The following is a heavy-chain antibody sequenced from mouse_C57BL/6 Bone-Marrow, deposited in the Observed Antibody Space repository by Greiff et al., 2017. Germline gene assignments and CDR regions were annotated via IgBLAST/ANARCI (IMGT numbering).Heavy chain of an antibody. Sequence: EVQRVESGGDLVKPGGSLKLSCAASGFTFSSSGMSWVRQTPDKRLEWVATISSGGSYTYYPDSVKGRFTISRDNAKNPLYLQMSSLKSEETAMYYCARRSRYLYYFDYWGQGTTRTVSS. CDR3: ARRSRYLYYFDY. V-gene: IGHV5-6*01. CDR2: ISSGGSYT. J-gene: IGHJ2*01. CDR1: GFTFSSSG. D-gene: IGHD5-1*01.